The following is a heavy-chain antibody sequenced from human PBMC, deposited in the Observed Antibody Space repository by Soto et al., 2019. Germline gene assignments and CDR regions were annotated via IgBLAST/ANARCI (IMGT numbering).Heavy chain of an antibody. CDR3: AKDAGSVCSGGSCSFQAPDH. D-gene: IGHD2-15*01. J-gene: IGHJ4*02. Sequence: RGSLRLSCASSGFTFSRYAISWVRQAPGKGREWVSAISVSRTTTAYADSVKGRFAISRDNSKNTLYLQMNSLRIDDTAIYYCAKDAGSVCSGGSCSFQAPDHWGQGTRVTVSS. V-gene: IGHV3-23*01. CDR1: GFTFSRYA. CDR2: ISVSRTTT.